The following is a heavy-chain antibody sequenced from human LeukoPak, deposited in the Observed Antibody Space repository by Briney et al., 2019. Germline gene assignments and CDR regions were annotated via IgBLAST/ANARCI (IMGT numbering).Heavy chain of an antibody. CDR2: IIPIFGTA. J-gene: IGHJ6*03. V-gene: IGHV1-69*06. CDR3: ARAGSSWYNYYYYYMDV. Sequence: GASVKVSCKASGGTFSSYAISWVRQAPGQGLEWMGGIIPIFGTANYAQKFQGRVTITADKSTSTAYMELSSLRSEDTAVYYCARAGSSWYNYYYYYMDVWGQGTMVTVSS. D-gene: IGHD6-13*01. CDR1: GGTFSSYA.